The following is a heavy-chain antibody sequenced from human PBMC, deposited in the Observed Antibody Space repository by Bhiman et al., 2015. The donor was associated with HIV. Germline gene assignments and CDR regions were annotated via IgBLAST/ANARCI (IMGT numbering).Heavy chain of an antibody. CDR1: GFTFSTYN. Sequence: AASGFTFSTYNMNWVRQAPGKGLEWVSLISSTSAYIYYADSAKGRFAISRDNAKNSLYLQMNSLRAEDTAVYYCARGYTYGHGRLGFDYWGQGTLVTVSS. V-gene: IGHV3-21*01. D-gene: IGHD5-18*01. J-gene: IGHJ4*02. CDR2: ISSTSAYI. CDR3: ARGYTYGHGRLGFDY.